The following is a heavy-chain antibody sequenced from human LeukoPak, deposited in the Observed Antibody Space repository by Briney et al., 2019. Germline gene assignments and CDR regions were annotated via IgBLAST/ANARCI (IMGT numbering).Heavy chain of an antibody. CDR2: IWYDGSNK. V-gene: IGHV3-33*01. CDR3: AREGSSGWYDYFDY. J-gene: IGHJ4*02. Sequence: GGSLRLSCAASGFTFSSYGMHWVRQAPGKGLEWVAVIWYDGSNKYYADSVKGRFTISRDNSKNTLYLQMNSLRAEDTAVYYCAREGSSGWYDYFDYWGQGTLVTVSS. CDR1: GFTFSSYG. D-gene: IGHD6-19*01.